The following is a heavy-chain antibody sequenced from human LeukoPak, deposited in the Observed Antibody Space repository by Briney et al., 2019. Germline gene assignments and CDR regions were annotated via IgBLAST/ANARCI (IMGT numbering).Heavy chain of an antibody. Sequence: GGSLRLSCAASGFTFSSYAMHWVRQAPGKGLEYVSAISSNGGSTYYANSVKGRFTISRDNSKNTLYLQMGSLRAEDMAVYYCARTTVVTPGYYMDVWGKGTTVTVSS. CDR2: ISSNGGST. V-gene: IGHV3-64*01. J-gene: IGHJ6*03. CDR1: GFTFSSYA. D-gene: IGHD4-23*01. CDR3: ARTTVVTPGYYMDV.